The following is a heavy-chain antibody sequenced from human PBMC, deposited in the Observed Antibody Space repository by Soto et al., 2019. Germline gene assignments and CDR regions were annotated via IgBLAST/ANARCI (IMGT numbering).Heavy chain of an antibody. V-gene: IGHV4-4*07. J-gene: IGHJ4*02. CDR3: ATSVTTGDYFDY. CDR1: GGSISSYY. D-gene: IGHD4-17*01. Sequence: SETLSLTCTVSGGSISSYYWSWIRQPAGKGLEWVGRIYTSGSTNYNPSLKSRVTMSVDTSKNQFSLKLSSVTAADTAVYYCATSVTTGDYFDYWGQGTLVTVSS. CDR2: IYTSGST.